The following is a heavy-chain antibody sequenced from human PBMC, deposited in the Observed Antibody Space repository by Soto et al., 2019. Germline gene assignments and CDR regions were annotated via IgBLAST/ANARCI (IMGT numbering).Heavy chain of an antibody. Sequence: GGSLRLSCAASGFTFSSYAMSWVRQAPGKGLEWVSAISGSGGSTYYADSVKGRFTISRDNSKNTLYLQMNSLRAEDTAVYYCAKIRAGSYTYYYYYMDVWGKGTTVTVSS. CDR3: AKIRAGSYTYYYYYMDV. J-gene: IGHJ6*03. D-gene: IGHD3-10*01. V-gene: IGHV3-23*01. CDR2: ISGSGGST. CDR1: GFTFSSYA.